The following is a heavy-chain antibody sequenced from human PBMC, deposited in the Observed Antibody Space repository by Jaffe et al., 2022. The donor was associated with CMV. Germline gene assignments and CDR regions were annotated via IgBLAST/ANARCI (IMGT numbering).Heavy chain of an antibody. V-gene: IGHV3-64D*06. J-gene: IGHJ4*02. CDR2: ISSNGGST. CDR3: VKDQITMVRGVIITFFDY. Sequence: EVQLVESGGGLVQPGGSLRLSCSASGFTFSSYAMHWVRQAPGKGLEYVSAISSNGGSTYYADSVKGRFTISRDNSKNTLYLQMSSLRAEDTAVYYCVKDQITMVRGVIITFFDYWGQGTLVTVSS. CDR1: GFTFSSYA. D-gene: IGHD3-10*01.